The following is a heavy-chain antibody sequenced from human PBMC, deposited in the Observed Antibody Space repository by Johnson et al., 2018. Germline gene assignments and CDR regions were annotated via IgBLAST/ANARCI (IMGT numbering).Heavy chain of an antibody. J-gene: IGHJ3*02. V-gene: IGHV1-8*01. D-gene: IGHD3-22*01. CDR2: MNPNSGNT. Sequence: QVQLVQSGAEVKKPGASVKVSCKTSGYTFTSYDINWVRQATGQGLEWMGWMNPNSGNTGFAHKFQGRVTMTRNISISTAYMELNSRKSEDTAVYYCARASPDKVMRVVGGAFDIWGQGTMVTVSS. CDR3: ARASPDKVMRVVGGAFDI. CDR1: GYTFTSYD.